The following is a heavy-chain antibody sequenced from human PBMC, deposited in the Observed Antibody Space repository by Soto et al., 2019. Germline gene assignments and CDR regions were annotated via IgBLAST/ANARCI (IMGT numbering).Heavy chain of an antibody. J-gene: IGHJ4*02. CDR3: ARGVYSSRWDVSGFDH. CDR1: GFTFSSYA. CDR2: ISGSGGST. V-gene: IGHV3-23*01. D-gene: IGHD6-13*01. Sequence: PGGSLRLSCAASGFTFSSYAMSWVRQAPGKGLEWVSAISGSGGSTYYADSVKGRFTISRDNSKNTLYLQMNSLRAEDTAVYYCARGVYSSRWDVSGFDHWGQGARVTV.